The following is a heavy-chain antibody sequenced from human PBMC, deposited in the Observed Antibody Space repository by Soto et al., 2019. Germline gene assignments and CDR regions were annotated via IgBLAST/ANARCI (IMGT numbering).Heavy chain of an antibody. CDR1: GYRFSNYW. CDR3: ARRLSGPKEEYHDYYFYGLDV. J-gene: IGHJ6*02. D-gene: IGHD2-2*01. V-gene: IGHV5-10-1*01. Sequence: GESLKISCQASGYRFSNYWITCVRQRPGKGLELMGTIDPNGYYSNIGPSFQGHVTISADTSISTAYLHWSSLKASDTAIYYCARRLSGPKEEYHDYYFYGLDVWGQGTTVSVSS. CDR2: IDPNGYYS.